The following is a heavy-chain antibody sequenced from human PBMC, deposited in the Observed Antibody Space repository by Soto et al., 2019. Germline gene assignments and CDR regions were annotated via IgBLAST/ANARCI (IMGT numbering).Heavy chain of an antibody. Sequence: SETLSLTCSVSGGSISSYYWSWIRQPPGKGLEWIGYIYYSGNTNYNPSLKSRVTISVDTSKNQVSLKVYSLTAADTALYYCASSGRDLGSSSPKGKNYYSYYGLDVWGQGTTVTVSS. CDR3: ASSGRDLGSSSPKGKNYYSYYGLDV. CDR2: IYYSGNT. D-gene: IGHD6-13*01. CDR1: GGSISSYY. J-gene: IGHJ6*02. V-gene: IGHV4-59*01.